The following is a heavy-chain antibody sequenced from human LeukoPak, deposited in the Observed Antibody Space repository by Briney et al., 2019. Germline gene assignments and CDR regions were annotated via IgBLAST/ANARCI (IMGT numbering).Heavy chain of an antibody. CDR2: IYSGGDT. Sequence: GGSLRLSCAASGFTVSGNYMSWVRQAPGKGLECVAVIYSGGDTYYADSVKGRFTISRDNAKNTLYLRMNSLRAEDTAVYYCASGIVGAYALARWGQGTLVTVSS. J-gene: IGHJ5*02. V-gene: IGHV3-53*01. CDR1: GFTVSGNY. D-gene: IGHD1-26*01. CDR3: ASGIVGAYALAR.